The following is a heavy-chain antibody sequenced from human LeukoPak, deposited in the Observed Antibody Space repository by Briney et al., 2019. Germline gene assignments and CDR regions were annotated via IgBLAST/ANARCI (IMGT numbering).Heavy chain of an antibody. CDR3: AKDGSRDSRAFDI. Sequence: GGSLRLSRAASGFTFSSYAMSWVRQAPGKGLEWVSAISGSGGSTYYADSVKGRFTISRDNSKNTLYLQMNSLRAEDTAVYYCAKDGSRDSRAFDIWGQGTMVTVSS. V-gene: IGHV3-23*01. J-gene: IGHJ3*02. CDR1: GFTFSSYA. CDR2: ISGSGGST.